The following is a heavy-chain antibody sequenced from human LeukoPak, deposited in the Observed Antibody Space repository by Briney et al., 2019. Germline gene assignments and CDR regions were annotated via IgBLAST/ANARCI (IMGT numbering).Heavy chain of an antibody. Sequence: GGSLRLSCAASGFTLSSYAMSWVRQAPGKGLEWVSAISDSGNTYHADSVKGRFTISRDNAKNSLYLQMNSLRAEDTAVYYCARTYYDYARGFDYWGQGTLVTVSS. CDR1: GFTLSSYA. CDR3: ARTYYDYARGFDY. V-gene: IGHV3-23*01. CDR2: ISDSGNT. D-gene: IGHD3-16*01. J-gene: IGHJ4*02.